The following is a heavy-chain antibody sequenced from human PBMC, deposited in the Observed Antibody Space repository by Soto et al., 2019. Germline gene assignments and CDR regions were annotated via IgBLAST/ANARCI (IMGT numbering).Heavy chain of an antibody. CDR3: AGGHGWSIED. J-gene: IGHJ4*02. CDR1: GFSFGSYW. V-gene: IGHV3-7*03. CDR2: IKKDGSER. Sequence: GGSLILSCAASGFSFGSYWMNWVRHAPGKGLEWVAIIKKDGSERYYVDSVEGRFIISRDNVKNSLYLKMNSPRAEDTAVYYCAGGHGWSIEDWGRGTLVTVS. D-gene: IGHD2-15*01.